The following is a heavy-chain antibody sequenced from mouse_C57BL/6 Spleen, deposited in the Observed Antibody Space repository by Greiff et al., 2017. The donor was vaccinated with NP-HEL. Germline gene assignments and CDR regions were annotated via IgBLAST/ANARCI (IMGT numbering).Heavy chain of an antibody. Sequence: EVMLEESGGGLVKPGGSLKLSCAASGFTFSDYGMHWVRQAPEKGLEWVAYISSGSSTIYYADTVKGRFTISRDNAKNTLFLQMTSLRSEDTAMYYCARSGFAYWGQGTLVTVSA. J-gene: IGHJ3*01. CDR2: ISSGSSTI. CDR1: GFTFSDYG. V-gene: IGHV5-17*01. CDR3: ARSGFAY.